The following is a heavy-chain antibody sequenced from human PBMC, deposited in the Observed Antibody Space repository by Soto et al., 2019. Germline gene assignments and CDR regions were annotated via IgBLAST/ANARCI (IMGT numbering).Heavy chain of an antibody. V-gene: IGHV3-15*01. CDR3: SYDSSRGDY. J-gene: IGHJ4*02. Sequence: PGWSLRLSCAASGFAFSSAWMSWVRQAPGKGLEWVGLLKSEAAVRTTDYAAPVKGRFTISRDDSKNTLYLQMNSLKTDDTAVYYCSYDSSRGDYWGLGTLVTGSS. CDR2: LKSEAAVRTT. CDR1: GFAFSSAW. D-gene: IGHD3-22*01.